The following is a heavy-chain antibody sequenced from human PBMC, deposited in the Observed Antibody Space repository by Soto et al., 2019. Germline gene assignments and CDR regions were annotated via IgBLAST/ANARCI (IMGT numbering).Heavy chain of an antibody. CDR3: ARAQFKHYYDSSGYYPDY. Sequence: ASVKVSCTASGYTFTGYYMHWVRQAPGQGLEWMGWINPNSGGTNYAQKFQGRVTMTRDTSISTAYMELSRLRSDDTAVYYCARAQFKHYYDSSGYYPDYWGQGTLVTVSS. V-gene: IGHV1-2*02. J-gene: IGHJ4*02. CDR2: INPNSGGT. CDR1: GYTFTGYY. D-gene: IGHD3-22*01.